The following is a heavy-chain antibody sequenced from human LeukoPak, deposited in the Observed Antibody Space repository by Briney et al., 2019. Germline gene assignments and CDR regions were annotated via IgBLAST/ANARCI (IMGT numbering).Heavy chain of an antibody. D-gene: IGHD6-13*01. V-gene: IGHV3-21*01. Sequence: SGGPLRLSCAASGFTFSSYSMNWVRQAPGKGLEWVSSISSSSSYIYYADSVKGRFTISRDNAKNSLYLQMNSLRAEDTAVYYCARDGRSDRYSSSWYATDAFDIWGQGTMVTVSS. J-gene: IGHJ3*02. CDR2: ISSSSSYI. CDR3: ARDGRSDRYSSSWYATDAFDI. CDR1: GFTFSSYS.